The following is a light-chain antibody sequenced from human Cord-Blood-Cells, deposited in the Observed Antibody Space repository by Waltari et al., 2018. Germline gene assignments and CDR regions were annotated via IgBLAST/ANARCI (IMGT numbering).Light chain of an antibody. Sequence: QSVLTQPPSVSAAPGQKVTISCPVSSPNTWNNSVSWYQQPPATAPKLLIYDNNKRPSGIPDRFSGSKSGTSATLGITGLQTGDEADYYCGTWDSSLSAGGVFGGGTKLTVL. CDR3: GTWDSSLSAGGV. CDR2: DNN. CDR1: SPNTWNNS. V-gene: IGLV1-51*01. J-gene: IGLJ3*02.